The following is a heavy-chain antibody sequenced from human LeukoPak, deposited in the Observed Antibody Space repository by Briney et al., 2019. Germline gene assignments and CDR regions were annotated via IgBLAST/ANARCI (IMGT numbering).Heavy chain of an antibody. CDR2: INPNSGGT. Sequence: ASVKVSCKASGYTFTGYYMHWVRQAPGQGLEWMGWINPNSGGTNYAQEFQGRVTMTRDTSISTAYMELSRLRSDDTAVYYCARVLIPGLYSSGWWGFDYWGQGTLVTVSS. CDR1: GYTFTGYY. D-gene: IGHD6-19*01. J-gene: IGHJ4*02. V-gene: IGHV1-2*02. CDR3: ARVLIPGLYSSGWWGFDY.